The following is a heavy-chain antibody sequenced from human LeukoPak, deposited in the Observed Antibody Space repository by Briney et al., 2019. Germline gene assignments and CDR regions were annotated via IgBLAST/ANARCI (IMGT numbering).Heavy chain of an antibody. D-gene: IGHD1-26*01. CDR2: IYYSGST. J-gene: IGHJ5*02. Sequence: PSETLSLTCTVSGGSISSGGYYWSWIRQRPGKGLEWIGYIYYSGSTYYNPSLKSRVTISVDTSKNQFSLKLSSVTAADTAVYYCARGGKVWFAPWGQGTLVTVSS. CDR1: GGSISSGGYY. V-gene: IGHV4-31*03. CDR3: ARGGKVWFAP.